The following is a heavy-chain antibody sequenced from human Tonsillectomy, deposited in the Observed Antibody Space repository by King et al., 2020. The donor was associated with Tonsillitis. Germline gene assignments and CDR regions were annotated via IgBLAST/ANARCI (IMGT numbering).Heavy chain of an antibody. Sequence: QLMQSGGGVVQPGKSLKLSCSATGFTFASSDMYWVRQGPGKGLEWVALISFVGDVKHDAESVRGRFPISRDNSRSILSLQMSGLRVDDTAVYYCASGPHHSGAGTYYPSYFVSWGPGVSVTV. CDR3: ASGPHHSGAGTYYPSYFVS. D-gene: IGHD3-10*01. CDR2: ISFVGDVK. V-gene: IGHV3-30*19. CDR1: GFTFASSD. J-gene: IGHJ6*02.